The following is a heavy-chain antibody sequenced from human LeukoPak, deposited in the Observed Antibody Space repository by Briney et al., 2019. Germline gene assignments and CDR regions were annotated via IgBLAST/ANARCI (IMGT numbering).Heavy chain of an antibody. CDR2: INPNSGGT. V-gene: IGHV1-2*04. CDR3: ARVLQMATIDY. CDR1: GYTFTGYY. Sequence: ASAKVSCKASGYTFTGYYMHWVRQAPGQGLEWMGWINPNSGGTNYAQKFQGWVTMTRDTSISTAYMELRSLRSDDTAVYYCARVLQMATIDYWGQGTLVTVSS. J-gene: IGHJ4*02. D-gene: IGHD5-24*01.